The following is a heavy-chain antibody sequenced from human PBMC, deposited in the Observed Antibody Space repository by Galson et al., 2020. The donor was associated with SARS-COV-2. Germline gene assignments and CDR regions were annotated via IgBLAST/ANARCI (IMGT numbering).Heavy chain of an antibody. J-gene: IGHJ3*02. V-gene: IGHV3-23*01. D-gene: IGHD1-26*01. CDR1: GFTLRSSA. CDR2: SSGDGGST. Sequence: GESLKISCAASGFTLRSSAMSWVRQAPGKGLEWVSASSGDGGSTEHADSVKGRFTVSRDNSRNTLFLQMNSLRVADTAIYYCVKQTGSYGNAFDIWGQGTLVTVSS. CDR3: VKQTGSYGNAFDI.